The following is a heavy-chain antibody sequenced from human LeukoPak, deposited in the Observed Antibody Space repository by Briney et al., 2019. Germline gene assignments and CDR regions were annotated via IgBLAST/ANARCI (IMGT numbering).Heavy chain of an antibody. D-gene: IGHD2-15*01. CDR2: ISSGSSCI. J-gene: IGHJ4*02. CDR3: ARGYCSGGSCYFNYFDY. CDR1: GFTFSTYS. V-gene: IGHV3-21*01. Sequence: GGSLRLSCAASGFTFSTYSMNWVRQAPGKGLEWVSSISSGSSCIFYADSVRGRFTISRDNAKNSLYLQMNSLRAEDTAVYYCARGYCSGGSCYFNYFDYWGQGTLVTVSS.